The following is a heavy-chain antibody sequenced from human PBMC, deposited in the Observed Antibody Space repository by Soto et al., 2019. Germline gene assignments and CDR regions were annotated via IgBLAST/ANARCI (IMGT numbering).Heavy chain of an antibody. D-gene: IGHD4-17*01. CDR3: ARMDGDYNYYGLDV. V-gene: IGHV2-26*01. Sequence: SGPTLVNPTETLTLTCSVSGFSLTNGRMGVSWIRQPPGKALQWLAHFFSDAERSYSTSMQSRLNMYKDSSGSQVVLTMTNMAPADTATYFCARMDGDYNYYGLDVWGHGIAVTVSS. CDR1: GFSLTNGRMG. CDR2: FFSDAER. J-gene: IGHJ6*02.